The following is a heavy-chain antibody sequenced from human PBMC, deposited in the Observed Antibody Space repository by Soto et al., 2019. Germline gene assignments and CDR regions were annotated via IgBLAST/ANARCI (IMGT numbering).Heavy chain of an antibody. Sequence: GASVKVSCKASGYTFTSYAMHWVRQAPGQRLEWMGWINAGNGNTKYSQKFQGRVTITRDTSASTAYMELSSLRSEDTAVYYCAREPIGSGSYKAILFSFDEWDQGTLVTVSS. J-gene: IGHJ4*02. D-gene: IGHD3-10*01. V-gene: IGHV1-3*01. CDR3: AREPIGSGSYKAILFSFDE. CDR2: INAGNGNT. CDR1: GYTFTSYA.